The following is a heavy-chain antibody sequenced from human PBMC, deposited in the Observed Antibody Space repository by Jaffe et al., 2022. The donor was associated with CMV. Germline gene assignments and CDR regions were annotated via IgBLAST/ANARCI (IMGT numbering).Heavy chain of an antibody. D-gene: IGHD3-22*01. V-gene: IGHV5-51*01. J-gene: IGHJ4*02. CDR2: IYPGDSDT. CDR3: ARHRWIYYDSSGWNYFDY. Sequence: EVQLVQSGAEVKKPGESLKISCKGSGYSFTSYWIGWVRQMPGKGLEWMGIIYPGDSDTRYSPSFQGQVTISADKSISTAYLQWSSLKASDTAMYYCARHRWIYYDSSGWNYFDYWGQGTLVTVSS. CDR1: GYSFTSYW.